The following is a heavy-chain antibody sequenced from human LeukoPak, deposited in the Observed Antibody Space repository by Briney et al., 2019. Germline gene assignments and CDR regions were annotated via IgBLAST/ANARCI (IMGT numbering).Heavy chain of an antibody. CDR2: MNPNSGNT. CDR1: GYTFTSYD. Sequence: GASVKVSCKASGYTFTSYDINWVLQATGQGLEWMGWMNPNSGNTGYAQKLQGRVTMTRNTSISTAYMELSSLRSEDTAVYHCARGTLEWDDYWGQGTLVTVSS. D-gene: IGHD3-3*01. CDR3: ARGTLEWDDY. J-gene: IGHJ4*02. V-gene: IGHV1-8*01.